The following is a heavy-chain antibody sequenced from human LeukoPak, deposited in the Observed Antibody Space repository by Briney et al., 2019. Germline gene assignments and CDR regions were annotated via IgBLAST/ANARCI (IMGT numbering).Heavy chain of an antibody. J-gene: IGHJ6*03. CDR2: INPNSGGT. CDR1: GYTFTGYY. CDR3: ARDPSRYYYYYMDV. V-gene: IGHV1-2*02. Sequence: ASVKVSCKASGYTFTGYYMHWVRQAPGQGLEWMGWINPNSGGTNYAQKFQGRVTMTRDTSISTAYMELRSLRSDDTAVYYCARDPSRYYYYYMDVWGKGTTVTVSS.